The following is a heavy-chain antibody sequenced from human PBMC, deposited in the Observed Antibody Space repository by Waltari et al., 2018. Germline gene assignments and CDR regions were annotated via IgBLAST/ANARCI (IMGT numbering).Heavy chain of an antibody. Sequence: EVQLVESGGGLVQPRGSLRLSCAASGFTFSSYEMNWVRQAPGKGLEWVSYISSSGSTIYYADSVKGRFTISRDNAKNSLYLQMNSLRAEDMAVYYCARVKGLLLDYWGQGTLVTVSS. V-gene: IGHV3-48*03. CDR2: ISSSGSTI. CDR1: GFTFSSYE. D-gene: IGHD1-26*01. J-gene: IGHJ4*02. CDR3: ARVKGLLLDY.